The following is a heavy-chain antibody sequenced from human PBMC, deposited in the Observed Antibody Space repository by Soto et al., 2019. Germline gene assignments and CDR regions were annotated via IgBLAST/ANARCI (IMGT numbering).Heavy chain of an antibody. CDR1: GGSISSGGYY. D-gene: IGHD4-17*01. CDR2: IYYSGST. CDR3: ANLTTVSYALDY. Sequence: SETLSLTCTVSGGSISSGGYYWSWIRQHPGKGLEWIGYIYYSGSTYYNPSLKSRVTISVDTSKNQFSLKLSSVTAADTAVYYCANLTTVSYALDYWGQGTLVTVSS. J-gene: IGHJ4*02. V-gene: IGHV4-31*03.